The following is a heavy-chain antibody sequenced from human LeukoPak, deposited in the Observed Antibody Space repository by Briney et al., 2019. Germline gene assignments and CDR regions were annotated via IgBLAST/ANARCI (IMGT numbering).Heavy chain of an antibody. V-gene: IGHV1-2*02. Sequence: ASVNVSCKTSGYTFTGYYMHWVRQAPGHGLEWVAWINPTSCGTNYAQKFQDRVTMTRDTSISTAYMELSRLRSDDTAVYYCAREFRTTTWSFDAFDLWGQGTMVTVSS. CDR2: INPTSCGT. J-gene: IGHJ3*01. D-gene: IGHD1/OR15-1a*01. CDR3: AREFRTTTWSFDAFDL. CDR1: GYTFTGYY.